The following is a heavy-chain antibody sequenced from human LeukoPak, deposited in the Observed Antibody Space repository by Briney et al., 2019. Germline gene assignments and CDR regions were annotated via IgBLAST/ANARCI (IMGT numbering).Heavy chain of an antibody. CDR3: ARNRYGDWGYYDFDH. CDR1: GGSISGYY. J-gene: IGHJ4*02. CDR2: IYFSGNT. D-gene: IGHD4-17*01. V-gene: IGHV4-59*01. Sequence: SQTLSLTCTVSGGSISGYYWSWIRQPPRKGLDLIGYIYFSGNTNYNHSLTSRVTISVDSSKSQFSQNLTSVTAADTAVYYGARNRYGDWGYYDFDHWGQGTLVTVSS.